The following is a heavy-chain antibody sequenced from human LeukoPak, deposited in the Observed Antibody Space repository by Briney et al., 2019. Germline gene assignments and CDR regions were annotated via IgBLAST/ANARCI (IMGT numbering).Heavy chain of an antibody. CDR3: ARVGGSSWYPINYYYYYMDV. J-gene: IGHJ6*03. Sequence: SETLSLTCAVYGGAFGGYYWSWIRQPPGKGLEWIGEINHSGSTNYNPSLKSRVTISVDTSKNQFSLKLSSVTAADTAVYYCARVGGSSWYPINYYYYYMDVWGKGTTVTVSS. V-gene: IGHV4-34*01. CDR2: INHSGST. CDR1: GGAFGGYY. D-gene: IGHD6-13*01.